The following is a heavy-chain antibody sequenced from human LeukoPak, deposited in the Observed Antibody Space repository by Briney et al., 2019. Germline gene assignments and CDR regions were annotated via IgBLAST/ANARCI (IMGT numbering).Heavy chain of an antibody. CDR1: GFTFSSYW. D-gene: IGHD3-3*01. CDR2: MNSDGSST. CDR3: ARGDSITIFGVVIPNYYYYYGMDV. V-gene: IGHV3-74*01. J-gene: IGHJ6*02. Sequence: PGGSLRLSCAASGFTFSSYWMHWVRQAPGKGLVWVSRMNSDGSSTSYADSVKGRFTISRDDAKNTLYLQMNSLRAEDTAVYYCARGDSITIFGVVIPNYYYYYGMDVWGQGTTVTDSS.